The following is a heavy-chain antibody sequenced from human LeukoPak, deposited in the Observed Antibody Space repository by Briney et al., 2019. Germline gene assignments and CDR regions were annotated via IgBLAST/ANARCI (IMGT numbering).Heavy chain of an antibody. CDR3: ARVNQAVADHFGY. Sequence: SETLSLTCTVSGGSISSYYWSWIRQPPGKGLEWIGYIYYSGSTNYNPSLKSRVTISVDTSKNQFSLKLYSVTAADTAVYYCARVNQAVADHFGYWGQGTLVTVSS. J-gene: IGHJ4*02. CDR2: IYYSGST. CDR1: GGSISSYY. V-gene: IGHV4-59*01. D-gene: IGHD6-19*01.